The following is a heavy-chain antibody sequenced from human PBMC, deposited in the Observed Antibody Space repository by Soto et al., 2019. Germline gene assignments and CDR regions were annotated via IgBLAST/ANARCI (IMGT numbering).Heavy chain of an antibody. J-gene: IGHJ4*02. CDR1: GDTISHYG. CDR2: IIPSFGKT. CDR3: ARLVRLRHYFDS. D-gene: IGHD1-26*01. V-gene: IGHV1-69*01. Sequence: QEQLVQSGDEVKKPGSSLRVSCKASGDTISHYGVSWVRQAPGQGLEWMGGIIPSFGKTTYAQRFQGRLTITADESTATSYMELSSLKSDDAAVYYCARLVRLRHYFDSWGQGTRVTVSS.